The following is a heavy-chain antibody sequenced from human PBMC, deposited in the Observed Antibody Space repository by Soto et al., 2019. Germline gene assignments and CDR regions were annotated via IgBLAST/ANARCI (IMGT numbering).Heavy chain of an antibody. CDR3: TRAPLWFGELYFDY. CDR2: IRSKAYGGTT. J-gene: IGHJ4*02. CDR1: GFTFGDYA. V-gene: IGHV3-49*03. D-gene: IGHD3-10*01. Sequence: GGSLRLSCTASGFTFGDYAMSWFRQAPGKGLEWVGFIRSKAYGGTTEYAASVKGRFTISRDDSKSIAYLQMNSLKTEDTAVYYCTRAPLWFGELYFDYWGQGTLVTVSS.